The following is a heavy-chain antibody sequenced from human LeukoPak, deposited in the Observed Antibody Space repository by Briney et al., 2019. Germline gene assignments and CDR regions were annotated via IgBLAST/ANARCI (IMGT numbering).Heavy chain of an antibody. CDR2: ISGSSSTI. J-gene: IGHJ4*02. CDR1: GFTFSSYA. CDR3: AREREWTFWSGYPDY. Sequence: PGGSLRLSCAASGFTFSSYAMSWVRQAPGKGLEWVSYISGSSSTIYYADSVKGRFTISRDNAKNSLYLQMNSLRAEDTAVYYCAREREWTFWSGYPDYWGQGTLVTVSS. D-gene: IGHD3-3*01. V-gene: IGHV3-48*01.